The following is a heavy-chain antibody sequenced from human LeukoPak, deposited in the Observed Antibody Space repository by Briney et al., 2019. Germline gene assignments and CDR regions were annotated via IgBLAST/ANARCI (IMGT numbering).Heavy chain of an antibody. Sequence: SATLSLTWTVSAGSISSYYWRWIRQPPRDGLGWIGYISYSGSTTYNPSLKSRVTISVDTSKNQFSLKLSSVTAADTDVYYCARVPLGYCSGGSCPYYFDYWGQGTLVTVSS. V-gene: IGHV4-59*01. D-gene: IGHD2-15*01. J-gene: IGHJ4*02. CDR3: ARVPLGYCSGGSCPYYFDY. CDR2: ISYSGST. CDR1: AGSISSYY.